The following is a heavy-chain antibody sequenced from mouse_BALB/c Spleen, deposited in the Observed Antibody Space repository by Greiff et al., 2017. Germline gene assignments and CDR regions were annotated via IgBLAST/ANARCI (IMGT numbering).Heavy chain of an antibody. V-gene: IGHV1-4*01. J-gene: IGHJ4*01. CDR3: AREGWLLLMGAMDY. D-gene: IGHD2-3*01. CDR1: GYTFTSYT. CDR2: INPSSGYT. Sequence: VQLQQSGAELARPGASVKMSCKASGYTFTSYTMHWVKQRPGQGLEWIGYINPSSGYTNYNQKFKDKATLTADKSSSTAYMQLSSLTSEDSAVYYCAREGWLLLMGAMDYWGQGTSVTVSA.